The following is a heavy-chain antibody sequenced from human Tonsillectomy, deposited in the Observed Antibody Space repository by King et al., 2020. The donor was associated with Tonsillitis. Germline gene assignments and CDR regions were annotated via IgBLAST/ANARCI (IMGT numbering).Heavy chain of an antibody. CDR1: GFTFRSYG. CDR3: AIERYCRSGTCDDY. Sequence: VQLVESGGGVVQPGRSLRLSCAASGFTFRSYGMHWVRQAPGKGLEWVAVIWYDGSKTYYADSVKGRFTISRDNDKEILYLQMNSLRAEDTAVYYCAIERYCRSGTCDDYWGQGTLVTVSS. D-gene: IGHD2-15*01. CDR2: IWYDGSKT. J-gene: IGHJ4*02. V-gene: IGHV3-33*01.